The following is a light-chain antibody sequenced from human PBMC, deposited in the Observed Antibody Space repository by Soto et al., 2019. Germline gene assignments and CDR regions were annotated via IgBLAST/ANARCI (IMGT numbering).Light chain of an antibody. V-gene: IGKV1-5*03. CDR2: KAS. J-gene: IGKJ2*01. Sequence: DIQMTQSPSTLSASVGDRVTITCRASQTINIWLAWYQQKPGKAPKLLISKASSLESGVPSRFSGSGSGTEFTLTSSSLQPDDFATYYCQQYKAYSYTFGQGTELVVK. CDR1: QTINIW. CDR3: QQYKAYSYT.